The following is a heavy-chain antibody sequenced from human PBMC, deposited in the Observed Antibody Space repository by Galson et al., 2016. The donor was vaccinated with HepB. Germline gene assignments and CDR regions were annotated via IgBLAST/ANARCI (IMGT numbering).Heavy chain of an antibody. V-gene: IGHV4-59*01. D-gene: IGHD1-14*01. Sequence: SETLSLTCTVSNFSITRGYYWSWIRQPPGKRLEWIGYIYYNVRTNYNPSLKSRVTMSGDMSKNQISLNLRSVTAADTAIYYCACHHAGWFDPWGQGTLVTVSS. CDR3: ACHHAGWFDP. J-gene: IGHJ5*02. CDR1: NFSITRGYY. CDR2: IYYNVRT.